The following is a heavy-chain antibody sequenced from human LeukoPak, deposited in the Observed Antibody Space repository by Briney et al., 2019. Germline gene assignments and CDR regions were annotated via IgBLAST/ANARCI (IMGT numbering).Heavy chain of an antibody. J-gene: IGHJ4*02. CDR2: IFYTGGA. CDR1: GGSITSTNW. Sequence: SETLSLTCAVSGGSITSTNWWGWVRPSPGKGLEGIAEIFYTGGAKYKPSLKRRVTISGDNSKNQFSLKLTSVTGGDTALYYCARVRDGSRFDYWGQGTLVTVSS. V-gene: IGHV4-4*02. CDR3: ARVRDGSRFDY. D-gene: IGHD3-10*01.